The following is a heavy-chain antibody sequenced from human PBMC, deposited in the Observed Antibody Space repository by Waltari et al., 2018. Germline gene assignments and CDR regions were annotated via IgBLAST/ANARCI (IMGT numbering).Heavy chain of an antibody. V-gene: IGHV3-23*03. CDR1: GFTFSSYA. D-gene: IGHD3-3*01. CDR3: AAALGYYDFWSGYLEY. Sequence: EVQLLESGGGLVQPGGSLRLSCAASGFTFSSYAMSWVRQAPGKGLEWVSVIYSGGSSTYYADSVKGRFTISRDNSKNTLYLQMNSLRAEDTAVYYCAAALGYYDFWSGYLEYWGQGTLVTVSS. CDR2: IYSGGSST. J-gene: IGHJ4*02.